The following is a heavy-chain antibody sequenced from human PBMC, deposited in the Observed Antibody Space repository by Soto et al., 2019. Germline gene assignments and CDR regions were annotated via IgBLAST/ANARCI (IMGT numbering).Heavy chain of an antibody. J-gene: IGHJ4*02. CDR1: VLSFSSYA. CDR3: AKEYNWNDYFDF. CDR2: MSGTSGTT. V-gene: IGHV3-23*01. Sequence: GPLRLSCAASVLSFSSYAMSWVRQAPGKGLEWVSTMSGTSGTTYYADSVKGRFTISRDNSENTLFLQMNSLRAEDTAIYYCAKEYNWNDYFDFWGQGTQVTVSS. D-gene: IGHD1-20*01.